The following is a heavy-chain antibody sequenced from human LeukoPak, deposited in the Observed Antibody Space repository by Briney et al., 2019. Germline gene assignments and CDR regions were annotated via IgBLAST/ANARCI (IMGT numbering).Heavy chain of an antibody. CDR2: ISYDGSNK. D-gene: IGHD6-19*01. V-gene: IGHV3-30*03. CDR1: GFTFSSYG. Sequence: GGSLRLSCAASGFTFSSYGMHWVRQAPGKGLEWVAVISYDGSNKYYADSVKGRFTISRDNSKNTLYLQMNSLRAEDTAVYYCASFPIAVAGTLFGYWGQGTLVTVSS. J-gene: IGHJ4*02. CDR3: ASFPIAVAGTLFGY.